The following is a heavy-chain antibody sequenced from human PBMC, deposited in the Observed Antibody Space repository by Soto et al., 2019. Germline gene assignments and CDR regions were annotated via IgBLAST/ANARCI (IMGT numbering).Heavy chain of an antibody. CDR3: ARGRHPPAAVAGYFDL. CDR1: GGSFSGYY. Sequence: QVQLQQWGAGLLKPSETLSLTCAVYGGSFSGYYWSWIRQPPGKGLGWIGEINHSGSTNYNPALTSRVTISVDTSKNQCALKLSSVTAADTAVYYCARGRHPPAAVAGYFDLWGRGTLVTVSS. J-gene: IGHJ2*01. D-gene: IGHD6-19*01. V-gene: IGHV4-34*01. CDR2: INHSGST.